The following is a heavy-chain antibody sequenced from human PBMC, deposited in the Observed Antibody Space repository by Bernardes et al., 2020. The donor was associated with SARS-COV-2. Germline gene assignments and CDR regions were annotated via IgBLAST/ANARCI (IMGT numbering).Heavy chain of an antibody. V-gene: IGHV3-7*01. CDR2: INQDDTEK. Sequence: GGSLRLSCAASGFPFGSYWMTWVRQAPGMGLEWVANINQDDTEKYYVDSVKGRFTISRDNTKNSLYLQMNSLRAEDTALYYCAREFGGGENDFWGQGTLVTVSS. CDR3: AREFGGGENDF. J-gene: IGHJ4*02. CDR1: GFPFGSYW. D-gene: IGHD3-3*01.